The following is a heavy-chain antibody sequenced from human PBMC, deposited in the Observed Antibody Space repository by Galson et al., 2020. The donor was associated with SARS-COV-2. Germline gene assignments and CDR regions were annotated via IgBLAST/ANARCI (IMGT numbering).Heavy chain of an antibody. J-gene: IGHJ6*02. CDR1: GGSISSYY. D-gene: IGHD2-2*01. V-gene: IGHV4-59*01. CDR3: ARDQTVVVPTATDVHFYDYGMDL. Sequence: SETLSLTCTVSGGSISSYYWSWIRQPPGKGLEWIGYIYYSGSTNYNPSLKSRVTIFVDPSKNQFSLQLSSVTAADTAVYYCARDQTVVVPTATDVHFYDYGMDLWGQGTTVTVSS. CDR2: IYYSGST.